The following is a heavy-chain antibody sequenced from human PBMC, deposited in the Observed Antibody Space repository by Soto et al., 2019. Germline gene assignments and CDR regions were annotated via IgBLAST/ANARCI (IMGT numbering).Heavy chain of an antibody. V-gene: IGHV3-9*01. J-gene: IGHJ4*02. CDR2: ISWNSGSI. D-gene: IGHD1-26*01. CDR1: GFTFDDYA. Sequence: ESGGGLVQPGRSLRLSCAASGFTFDDYAMHWVRQAPGTGLEWVSGISWNSGSIGYADSVKGRFTISRDNAKNSLYLQMNSLRAEDTALYYCAKGGGSYGYYFDYWGQGTLVTVSS. CDR3: AKGGGSYGYYFDY.